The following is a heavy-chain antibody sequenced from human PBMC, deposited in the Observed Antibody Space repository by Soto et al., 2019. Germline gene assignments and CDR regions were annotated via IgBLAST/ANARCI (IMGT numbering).Heavy chain of an antibody. V-gene: IGHV1-3*05. D-gene: IGHD1-26*01. CDR1: GYTFSSYA. CDR2: INPGNANT. J-gene: IGHJ4*02. Sequence: QVQLVQSGAEEKKPGASVKVSCTASGYTFSSYAIHWVRQAPGQGLEWMGWINPGNANTKNSQTFQGRVTITSDTSASTAYMELSSLTSEYTAVYYCARVDGTYWGQGTLVTVSS. CDR3: ARVDGTY.